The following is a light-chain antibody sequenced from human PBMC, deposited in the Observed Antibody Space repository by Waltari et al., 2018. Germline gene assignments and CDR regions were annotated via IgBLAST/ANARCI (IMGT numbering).Light chain of an antibody. CDR2: QES. CDR3: QAWDRSPS. Sequence: SHELTQPPSVSVAPGQTASTTSSGDKLADKFVCWYHHKSGQSPVLNIYQESKRPSGIPERCSGSSSGNTATLTISGTQAMDEADYYCQAWDRSPSFGTGTKVSVL. J-gene: IGLJ1*01. CDR1: KLADKF. V-gene: IGLV3-1*01.